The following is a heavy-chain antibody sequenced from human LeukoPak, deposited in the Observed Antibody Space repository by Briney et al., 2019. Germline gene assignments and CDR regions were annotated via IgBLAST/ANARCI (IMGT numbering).Heavy chain of an antibody. Sequence: GGSLRLSCAASGFTFSSYWMSWVRQAPGKGLEWVANIKQDGSEKYYVDSVKGRFTISRDNAKNSLYLQMNSLRAEDTAVYYCARDGGYSGYGIYHIDYWGQGTLVTVSP. J-gene: IGHJ4*02. CDR1: GFTFSSYW. D-gene: IGHD5-12*01. V-gene: IGHV3-7*01. CDR2: IKQDGSEK. CDR3: ARDGGYSGYGIYHIDY.